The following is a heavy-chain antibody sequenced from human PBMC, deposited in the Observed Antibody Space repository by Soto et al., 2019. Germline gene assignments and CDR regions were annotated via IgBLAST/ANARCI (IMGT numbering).Heavy chain of an antibody. V-gene: IGHV4-39*02. Sequence: SETLSLTCTVSGGSISSSSYYWGWIRQPPGKGLEWIGSIYYSGSTYYNPSLKGRFTISRDNAKNSLYLQMNSLRAEDTAFYYCTKDKVFRPPHYYFDLWGRGTLVTVSS. CDR2: IYYSGST. D-gene: IGHD1-26*01. CDR3: TKDKVFRPPHYYFDL. J-gene: IGHJ2*01. CDR1: GGSISSSSYY.